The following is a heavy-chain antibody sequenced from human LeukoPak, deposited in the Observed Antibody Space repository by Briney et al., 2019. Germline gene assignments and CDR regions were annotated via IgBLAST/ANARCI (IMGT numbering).Heavy chain of an antibody. CDR3: GRDPNGNYVGAFEF. CDR1: GFAFSAYA. D-gene: IGHD4-17*01. CDR2: QTANSDDT. J-gene: IGHJ3*01. V-gene: IGHV3-23*01. Sequence: SGGSLRLSCTASGFAFSAYAMTWVRQVPGKGLEWVSSQTANSDDTTYADSVRGRFTMSRDNSKNSLYLQMNNLRAEDTATYYCGRDPNGNYVGAFEFWGQGTLVTVSS.